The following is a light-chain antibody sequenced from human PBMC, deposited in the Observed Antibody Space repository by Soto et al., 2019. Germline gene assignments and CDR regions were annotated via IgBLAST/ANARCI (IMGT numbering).Light chain of an antibody. CDR2: GAS. V-gene: IGKV3-15*01. J-gene: IGKJ4*01. Sequence: EIVMTQSPATLSVSPGERATLSCRASESVNNNLAWYQQKPGQGPRLLIYGASTRATGIPARFGGSGSGTEFTHTISSLQSEDFAVYYCQQYNEWPPVTFGGGTKVEIK. CDR1: ESVNNN. CDR3: QQYNEWPPVT.